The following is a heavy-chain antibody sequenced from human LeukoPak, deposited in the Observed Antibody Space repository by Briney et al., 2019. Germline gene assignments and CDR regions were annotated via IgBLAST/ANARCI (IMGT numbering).Heavy chain of an antibody. CDR3: TREIYSGYDLPVYYFDY. J-gene: IGHJ4*02. Sequence: PGGSLRLSCTASGFTFGDYAMSWFRQAPGKGLEWVGFIRSKAYGGTTEYAASVKGRFTISRDDSKSIAYLQMNSLKTEDTAVYYCTREIYSGYDLPVYYFDYWGQGTLVTVSS. CDR1: GFTFGDYA. D-gene: IGHD5-12*01. V-gene: IGHV3-49*03. CDR2: IRSKAYGGTT.